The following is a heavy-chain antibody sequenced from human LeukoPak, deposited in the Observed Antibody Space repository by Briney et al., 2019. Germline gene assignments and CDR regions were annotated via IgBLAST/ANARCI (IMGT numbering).Heavy chain of an antibody. V-gene: IGHV3-21*01. CDR2: IAGSSGYR. D-gene: IGHD2-21*02. J-gene: IGHJ4*01. CDR3: ARDRGAYCGGDCYLGFDY. CDR1: GFTFSSYT. Sequence: GGSLRLSCAASGFTFSSYTMNWVRQAPGKGLEWVSSIAGSSGYRSYADSVKGRFTISRDNAKKSLYLQMTSLTAEDTAVYYCARDRGAYCGGDCYLGFDYWGRGTLVTVSS.